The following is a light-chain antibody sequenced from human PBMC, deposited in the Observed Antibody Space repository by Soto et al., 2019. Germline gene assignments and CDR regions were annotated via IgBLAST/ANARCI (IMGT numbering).Light chain of an antibody. CDR2: DVT. CDR3: SSYTSTSTLVV. J-gene: IGLJ2*01. Sequence: QSALTQPASGSGSPGQSITISCTGTSSDIGGYDYVSWYQQYPGKVPKLMIYDVTNRASGVPSRFSASKSGDTASLTISGLQAEDEGDYYCSSYTSTSTLVVFGGGTKLTVL. CDR1: SSDIGGYDY. V-gene: IGLV2-14*01.